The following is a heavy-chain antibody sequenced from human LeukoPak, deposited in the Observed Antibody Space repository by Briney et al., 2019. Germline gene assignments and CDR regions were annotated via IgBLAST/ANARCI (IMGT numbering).Heavy chain of an antibody. CDR3: ARLRYYDFLY. CDR1: GGSISSSSYY. Sequence: SETLSLTCTVSGGSISSSSYYWGWIRQPPGKGLEWIGSIYYSGSTYYNPSLKSRVTISVDTSKNQFSLKLSSMTAADTAVYYCARLRYYDFLYWGQGTLVTVSS. J-gene: IGHJ4*02. V-gene: IGHV4-39*01. CDR2: IYYSGST. D-gene: IGHD3-3*01.